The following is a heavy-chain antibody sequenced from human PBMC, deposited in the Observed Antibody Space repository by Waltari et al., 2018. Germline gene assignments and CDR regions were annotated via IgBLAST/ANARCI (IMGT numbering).Heavy chain of an antibody. D-gene: IGHD3-22*01. CDR3: ARGGRITMIVGGCDAFDI. Sequence: QVQLVQSGAEVKKPGASVKVSCKASGYTFTSYYMHWVRQAPGQGLEWMGIINPSGGSTSYAQKFQGRVTMTRDTSTSTVYMELSSLRSEDTAVYYCARGGRITMIVGGCDAFDIWGQGTMVTVSS. CDR2: INPSGGST. J-gene: IGHJ3*02. CDR1: GYTFTSYY. V-gene: IGHV1-46*01.